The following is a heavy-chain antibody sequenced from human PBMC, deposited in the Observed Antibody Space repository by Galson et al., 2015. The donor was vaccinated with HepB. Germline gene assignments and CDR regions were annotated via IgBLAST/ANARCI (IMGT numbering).Heavy chain of an antibody. D-gene: IGHD6-13*01. V-gene: IGHV3-30*09. CDR1: GFTFSAYA. CDR3: ARNAYSGSWAHFDS. CDR2: ISFDGRNK. J-gene: IGHJ4*02. Sequence: SLRLSCAASGFTFSAYALHWVRQAPGKGLEWGAVISFDGRNKDYVDSVKGRFAISRDDSKNTVFLQMNGLRAEDTAVYYCARNAYSGSWAHFDSWGQGTLVTVSS.